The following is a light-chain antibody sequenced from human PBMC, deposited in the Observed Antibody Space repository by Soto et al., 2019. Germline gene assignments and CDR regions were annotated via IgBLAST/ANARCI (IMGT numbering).Light chain of an antibody. Sequence: QSVLTQPASVSGSPGQSITISCTGTSSDVGSYNLVSWYQQHAGKAPKLMIDEGSKRPSGVSKRFSGSKSGNTASLTISGLQAEDEADYYCCSYAGSSKVFGGGTKLTVL. CDR3: CSYAGSSKV. CDR2: EGS. V-gene: IGLV2-23*01. J-gene: IGLJ2*01. CDR1: SSDVGSYNL.